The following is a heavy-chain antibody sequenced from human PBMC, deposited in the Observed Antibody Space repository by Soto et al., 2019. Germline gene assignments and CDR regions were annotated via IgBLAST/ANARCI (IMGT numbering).Heavy chain of an antibody. CDR3: AHKGGRGAGMDV. V-gene: IGHV2-5*02. J-gene: IGHJ6*02. D-gene: IGHD2-15*01. CDR1: GFSLSSSGVG. Sequence: QITLKESGPTLVKPTQTLTLTCIVSGFSLSSSGVGVGWIRQPPGKALEWLALIYWDGDKRYSPSLKTRLTINKDTSTNVVVLTMTNMDPVDTGTYYCAHKGGRGAGMDVWGQGTTVTVSS. CDR2: IYWDGDK.